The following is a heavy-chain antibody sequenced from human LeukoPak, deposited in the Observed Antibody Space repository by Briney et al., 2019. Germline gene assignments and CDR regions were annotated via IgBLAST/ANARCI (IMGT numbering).Heavy chain of an antibody. CDR1: GYTFTIYA. Sequence: GASVKVSCKASGYTFTIYAIHWVRQAPGQRLEWLGWISAGNGDTGYSQKFQGRVTFTRDTSANTVYMELTSLTSEDAAVYYCARGGYYYGSGSYYYYYYGMDVWGQGTTVTVSS. J-gene: IGHJ6*02. CDR3: ARGGYYYGSGSYYYYYYGMDV. CDR2: ISAGNGDT. V-gene: IGHV1-3*01. D-gene: IGHD3-10*01.